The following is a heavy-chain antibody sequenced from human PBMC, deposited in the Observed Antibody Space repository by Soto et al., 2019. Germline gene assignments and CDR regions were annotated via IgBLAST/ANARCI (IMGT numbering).Heavy chain of an antibody. CDR2: IYYSGST. D-gene: IGHD3-22*01. CDR1: GGSISSGGYY. J-gene: IGHJ4*02. V-gene: IGHV4-31*03. Sequence: PSETLSLTCTVSGGSISSGGYYWSRIRQHPGKGLEWIGYIYYSGSTYYNPSLKSRVTISVDTSKNQFSLKLSSVTAADTAVYYCARVDTANMIVAWVFDYWGQGTLVT. CDR3: ARVDTANMIVAWVFDY.